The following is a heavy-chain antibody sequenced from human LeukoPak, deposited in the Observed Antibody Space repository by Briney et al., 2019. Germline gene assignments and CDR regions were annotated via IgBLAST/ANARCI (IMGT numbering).Heavy chain of an antibody. CDR1: GGTFSSYA. CDR2: IIPIFGTA. J-gene: IGHJ6*03. Sequence: GASVKVSCKASGGTFSSYAISWVRQAPGQGLEWMGGIIPIFGTANYAQKLQGRVTMTTDTSTSTAYMELRSLRSDDTAVYYCARVWIQLWLPYYYYYYMDVWGKGTTVTVSS. D-gene: IGHD5-18*01. CDR3: ARVWIQLWLPYYYYYYMDV. V-gene: IGHV1-69*05.